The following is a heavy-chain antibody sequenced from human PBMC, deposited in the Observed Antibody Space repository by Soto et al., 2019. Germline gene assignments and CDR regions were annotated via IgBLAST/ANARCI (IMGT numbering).Heavy chain of an antibody. V-gene: IGHV4-59*01. Sequence: SETLSLTCTVSGGSINSYYWSWIRKPPGKGLEWIGYIYYSGSTNYNPSLKSRVTISVDTSKNQFSLKLSSVTAADTAVYYCARDRRDGEWLAPQWGQETLVTVSS. CDR3: ARDRRDGEWLAPQ. D-gene: IGHD6-19*01. J-gene: IGHJ4*02. CDR2: IYYSGST. CDR1: GGSINSYY.